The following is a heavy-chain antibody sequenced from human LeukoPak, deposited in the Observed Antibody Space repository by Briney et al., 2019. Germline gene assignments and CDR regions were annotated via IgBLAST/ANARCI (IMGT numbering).Heavy chain of an antibody. Sequence: SETLSLTCTVSGGSISSGSYYWSWIRQPAGKGLEWIGRIYTSGSTNYNPSLKSRVTISVDTSQNQFSLKLNSVTAAATAVYYCVREILYCSGGSCYRGSFDNWGQGTLGTVSA. V-gene: IGHV4-61*02. CDR1: GGSISSGSYY. J-gene: IGHJ4*02. CDR2: IYTSGST. D-gene: IGHD2-15*01. CDR3: VREILYCSGGSCYRGSFDN.